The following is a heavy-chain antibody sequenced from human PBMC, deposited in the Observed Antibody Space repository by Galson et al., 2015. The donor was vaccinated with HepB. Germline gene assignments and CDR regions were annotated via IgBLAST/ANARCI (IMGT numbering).Heavy chain of an antibody. CDR3: AKDSGPGSSWYPFDY. Sequence: SLRLSCAASGFTFSSYGMHWVRQAPGKGLEWVAVISYDGSNKYYADSVKGRFTISRDNSKNTLYLQMNSLRAEDTAVYYCAKDSGPGSSWYPFDYWGQGTLVTVSS. V-gene: IGHV3-30*18. CDR2: ISYDGSNK. D-gene: IGHD6-13*01. CDR1: GFTFSSYG. J-gene: IGHJ4*02.